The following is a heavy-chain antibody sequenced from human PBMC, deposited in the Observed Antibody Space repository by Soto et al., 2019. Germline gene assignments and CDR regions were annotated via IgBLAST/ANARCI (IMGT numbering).Heavy chain of an antibody. D-gene: IGHD3-10*01. CDR1: GYTFTSYG. V-gene: IGHV1-18*04. CDR2: ISAYNGNT. CDR3: ARDRSVGSYSSTSLYYYYYYGMDV. Sequence: QVQLVQSGAEVKKPGASVKVSCKASGYTFTSYGISWVRQAPGQGLEWMGWISAYNGNTNYAQKLQGRVTMTTDTSTSTAYMELRSLRSDDTAVYYCARDRSVGSYSSTSLYYYYYYGMDVWGQGTTVTVSS. J-gene: IGHJ6*02.